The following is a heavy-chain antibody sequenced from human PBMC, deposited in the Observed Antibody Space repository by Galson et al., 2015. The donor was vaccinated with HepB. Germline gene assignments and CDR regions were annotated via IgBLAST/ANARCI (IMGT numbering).Heavy chain of an antibody. V-gene: IGHV3-23*01. CDR3: AKSSSGGGNSDIDY. CDR2: ISGSGGST. J-gene: IGHJ4*02. D-gene: IGHD4-23*01. CDR1: GFTFSHYA. Sequence: SLRLSCAASGFTFSHYAMNWVRQAPGMGLEWVSHISGSGGSTYYADSVKGRFTISRDNSKNTLHLQMNSLRADDTAVYFCAKSSSGGGNSDIDYWGQGTLVTVSS.